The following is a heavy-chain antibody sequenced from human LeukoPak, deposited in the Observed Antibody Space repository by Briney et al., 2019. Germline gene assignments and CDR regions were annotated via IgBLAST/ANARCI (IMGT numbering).Heavy chain of an antibody. CDR2: ISSSGSTI. CDR3: ARDDCSGGSCYPGSYYYYGMDV. J-gene: IGHJ6*02. Sequence: PGGSLRLSCAASGFTFSSYEMNWARQAPGKGLEGVSYISSSGSTIYYADSVKGRFTISRDNAKNSLYLQMNSLRAEDTAVYYCARDDCSGGSCYPGSYYYYGMDVWGQGTTVTVSS. V-gene: IGHV3-48*03. CDR1: GFTFSSYE. D-gene: IGHD2-15*01.